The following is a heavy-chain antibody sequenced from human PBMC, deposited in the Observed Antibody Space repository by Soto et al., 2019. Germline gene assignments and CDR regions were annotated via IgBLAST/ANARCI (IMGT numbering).Heavy chain of an antibody. Sequence: ASVKVSCKASGYTFTSYGISWVRQAPGQGLEWMGWISAYNGNTNYAQKLQGRVTMTTDTSTSTAYMELRSLRSDDTAVYYCARDRIVLMVYPPAADAFDIWGQGTMVTV. CDR1: GYTFTSYG. CDR2: ISAYNGNT. V-gene: IGHV1-18*01. CDR3: ARDRIVLMVYPPAADAFDI. J-gene: IGHJ3*02. D-gene: IGHD2-8*01.